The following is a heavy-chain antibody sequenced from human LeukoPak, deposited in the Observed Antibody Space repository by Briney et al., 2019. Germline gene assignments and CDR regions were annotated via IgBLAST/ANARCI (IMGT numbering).Heavy chain of an antibody. D-gene: IGHD3-10*01. V-gene: IGHV1-2*02. CDR2: INPNSGVT. CDR1: GYTFSGNY. CDR3: ARGGSSSGSYYYGVDA. Sequence: ASVKVSCKPSGYTFSGNYIYWVRQAPGQGLEWMGWINPNSGVTNYAQKFQGRVTMTRDTYISTAYMDLSSLISDDTAVYYCARGGSSSGSYYYGVDAWGQGTTVTVSS. J-gene: IGHJ6*02.